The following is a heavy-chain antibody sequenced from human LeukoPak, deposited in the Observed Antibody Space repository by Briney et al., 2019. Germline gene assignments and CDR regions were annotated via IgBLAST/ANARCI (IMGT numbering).Heavy chain of an antibody. CDR2: ISGSGGST. D-gene: IGHD3-10*01. CDR1: GFTFSSYA. V-gene: IGHV3-23*01. J-gene: IGHJ3*02. Sequence: PGGSLRLSCAASGFTFSSYAMSWVRQAPGKGLEWVSAISGSGGSTYYADSVKGRFTISRDNSKNTLYLQMNSLRAEDTAVYYCAKGSGYAFYGSGSRAFDIWGQGTMVTVSS. CDR3: AKGSGYAFYGSGSRAFDI.